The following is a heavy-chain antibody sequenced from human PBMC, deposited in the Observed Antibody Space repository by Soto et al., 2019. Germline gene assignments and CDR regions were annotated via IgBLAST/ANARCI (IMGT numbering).Heavy chain of an antibody. J-gene: IGHJ4*02. CDR1: GGSICSSSFS. CDR2: IYYIGST. V-gene: IGHV4-39*07. Sequence: SETLSLTCTVSGGSICSSSFSWGWNSQPPGKGMEWIGRIYYIGSTYYSPSLKSRVTISVDTSKNQFSLKLSSVTAAVTAVYYCARGDFFKREYWGQGTLVSVSS. CDR3: ARGDFFKREY. D-gene: IGHD3-3*01.